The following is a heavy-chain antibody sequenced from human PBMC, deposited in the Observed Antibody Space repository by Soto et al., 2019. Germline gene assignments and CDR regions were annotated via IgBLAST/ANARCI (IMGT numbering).Heavy chain of an antibody. D-gene: IGHD3-16*01. V-gene: IGHV3-9*01. CDR1: GFTFDDYG. Sequence: EVQLVESGGGLVQPDRSLRLSCVGSGFTFDDYGMHWVRQAPGKGLEWVSGISWDSYSIGYADSVKGRFTISRDNAKNSLYLQMNSLKSEDTALYYCAKARGGIDYWGQGTLVTVSS. J-gene: IGHJ4*02. CDR3: AKARGGIDY. CDR2: ISWDSYSI.